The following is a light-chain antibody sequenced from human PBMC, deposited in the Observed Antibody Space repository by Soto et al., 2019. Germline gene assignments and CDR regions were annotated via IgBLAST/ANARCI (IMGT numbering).Light chain of an antibody. J-gene: IGKJ5*01. V-gene: IGKV3-11*01. CDR3: QHRSNWPIT. Sequence: DIVLTQSPATLSLSPGERATLSCRASQSVSSYLAWYQQKPGQAPRLLIYDASNRATGIPARFSGSGSGTDFTLTIGSLEPEDFAVYYCQHRSNWPITFGQGTRLEIK. CDR1: QSVSSY. CDR2: DAS.